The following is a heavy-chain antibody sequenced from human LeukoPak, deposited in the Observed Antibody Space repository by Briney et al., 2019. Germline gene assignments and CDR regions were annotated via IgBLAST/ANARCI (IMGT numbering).Heavy chain of an antibody. CDR3: AAGRNPNAFDI. CDR2: ISGSGITT. V-gene: IGHV3-23*01. Sequence: QAGGSLRLSCVASGFTSSSYAMSWVRQAPGKGLEWVSFISGSGITTDYADSVKGRFTIPRDTSKNTVYLQMNSLRAEDTAVYYCAAGRNPNAFDIWGQGTTVTVST. J-gene: IGHJ3*02. D-gene: IGHD1-14*01. CDR1: GFTSSSYA.